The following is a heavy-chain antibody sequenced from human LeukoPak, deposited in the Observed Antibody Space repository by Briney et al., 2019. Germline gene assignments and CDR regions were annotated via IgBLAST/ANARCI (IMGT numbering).Heavy chain of an antibody. V-gene: IGHV4-4*07. CDR3: AREAAYYDYAWGSYRFDY. Sequence: SETLSLXCTVSGGSISSYYWSWIRQPAGKGLEWIGRIYTSGSTNYNPSLKSRVTMSVDTSKNQFSLKLSSVTAADTAVYYCAREAAYYDYAWGSYRFDYWGQGTLVTVSS. CDR2: IYTSGST. CDR1: GGSISSYY. J-gene: IGHJ4*02. D-gene: IGHD3-16*02.